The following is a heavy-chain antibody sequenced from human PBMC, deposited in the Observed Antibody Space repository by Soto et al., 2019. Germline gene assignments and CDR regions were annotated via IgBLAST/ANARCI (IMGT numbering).Heavy chain of an antibody. CDR3: ARQGPVAGTYYYYYIDV. J-gene: IGHJ6*03. CDR1: GGSISSYY. V-gene: IGHV4-59*08. Sequence: PSETLSLTCTFSGGSISSYYWSWIRQPPGKGLEWIGYIYYSGSTNYNPSLKSRVTISVDTSKNQFSLKLSSVTAADTAVYYCARQGPVAGTYYYYYIDVWGKGTTVTVSS. D-gene: IGHD6-19*01. CDR2: IYYSGST.